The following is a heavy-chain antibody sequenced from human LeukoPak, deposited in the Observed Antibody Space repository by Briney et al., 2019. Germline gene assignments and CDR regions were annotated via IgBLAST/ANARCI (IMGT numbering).Heavy chain of an antibody. CDR3: AKGSAVADIYFDY. Sequence: PGGSLRLSCAAAGFTFSSYAMSWVRQDPGKGLEWVSAIGGSGDSTYYADSVKGRFTISRDNSKNTLYLQMNSLRAEDTAVYYCAKGSAVADIYFDYWGQGTLVTVSS. CDR2: IGGSGDST. D-gene: IGHD6-19*01. V-gene: IGHV3-23*01. CDR1: GFTFSSYA. J-gene: IGHJ4*02.